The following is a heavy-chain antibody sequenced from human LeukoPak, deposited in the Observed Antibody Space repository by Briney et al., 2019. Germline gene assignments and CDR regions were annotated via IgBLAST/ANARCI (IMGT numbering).Heavy chain of an antibody. CDR2: TESKPYGGTT. J-gene: IGHJ4*02. Sequence: GRSLRLSCTASGFTFGYYGMSWFRQAPGKGLEWVCFTESKPYGGTTEHAASVKGRFTISRDDSKSIAYLQMNSLKTEDTAVYHCARCGGDCFHFDYWGQGTLVTVSS. D-gene: IGHD2-21*02. V-gene: IGHV3-49*03. CDR3: ARCGGDCFHFDY. CDR1: GFTFGYYG.